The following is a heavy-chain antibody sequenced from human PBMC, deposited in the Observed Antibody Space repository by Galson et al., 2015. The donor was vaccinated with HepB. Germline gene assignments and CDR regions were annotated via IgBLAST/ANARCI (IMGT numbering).Heavy chain of an antibody. CDR2: IKSKTDGGTT. CDR3: TTGVMSYYGMDV. CDR1: GFTFSNAW. Sequence: SLRLSCAASGFTFSNAWMSWVRQAPGKGLEWVGRIKSKTDGGTTDYAAPVKGRFTISRDDSKNTLYLQMNSLKTEDTAVYYCTTGVMSYYGMDVWGQGTAVTVSS. V-gene: IGHV3-15*01. J-gene: IGHJ6*02.